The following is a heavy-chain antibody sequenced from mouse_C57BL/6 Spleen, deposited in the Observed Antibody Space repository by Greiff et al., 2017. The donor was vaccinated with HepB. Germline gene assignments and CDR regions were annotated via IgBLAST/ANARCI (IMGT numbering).Heavy chain of an antibody. J-gene: IGHJ4*01. D-gene: IGHD2-12*01. CDR2: ISSGSSTI. CDR1: GFTFSDHG. CDR3: AITTNYAMDY. V-gene: IGHV5-17*01. Sequence: EVKLMESGGGLVKPGGSLKLSCAASGFTFSDHGMHWVRQAPEKGLEWVAYISSGSSTIYYADTVKGRFTISRDNAKNTLFLQMTSLRSEDTAMYYCAITTNYAMDYWGQGTSVTVSS.